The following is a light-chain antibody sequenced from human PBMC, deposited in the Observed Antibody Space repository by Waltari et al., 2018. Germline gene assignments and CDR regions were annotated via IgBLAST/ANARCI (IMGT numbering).Light chain of an antibody. CDR3: AAWDDSLNGLWV. Sequence: QSVLTQPPSASGTPGQRVTISCSGSSSNIGKNIVNWYQQLPGTAPKLLIHSNDQRPSGVPDRFSDSKSGTSASLAISGLQSEDEADYYCAAWDDSLNGLWVFGGGTKLTVL. V-gene: IGLV1-44*01. CDR1: SSNIGKNI. J-gene: IGLJ3*02. CDR2: SND.